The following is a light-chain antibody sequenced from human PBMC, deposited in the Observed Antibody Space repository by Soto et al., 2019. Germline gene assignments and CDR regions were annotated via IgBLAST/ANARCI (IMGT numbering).Light chain of an antibody. V-gene: IGKV3-15*01. CDR3: QHYNKWPPWT. Sequence: EIVMTQSPATLSVSPGERATLSCRASQSVTGNLAWYQQKPGQAPRLLIYGASTRATGIPARFSGGGSGTELTLTISSLQSEDFAIDYCQHYNKWPPWTFGEGTLVQI. J-gene: IGKJ1*01. CDR2: GAS. CDR1: QSVTGN.